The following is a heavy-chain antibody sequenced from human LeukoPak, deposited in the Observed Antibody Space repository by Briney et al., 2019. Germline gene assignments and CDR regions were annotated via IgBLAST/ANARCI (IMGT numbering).Heavy chain of an antibody. J-gene: IGHJ4*02. V-gene: IGHV3-11*01. CDR2: ISNSGNTI. CDR1: GFTFGDYY. CDR3: ARYRVITNDYFDS. D-gene: IGHD3-16*01. Sequence: GGSLRLSCAASGFTFGDYYMSWIRQAPGKGLEWVSYISNSGNTIKEADSVKGRFTISRDNAQNSLFLQMKSLRAEDTAVYYCARYRVITNDYFDSWGQGTLVTLSS.